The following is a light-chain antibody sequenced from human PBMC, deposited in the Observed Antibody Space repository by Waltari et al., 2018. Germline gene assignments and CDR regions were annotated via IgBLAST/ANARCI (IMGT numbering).Light chain of an antibody. V-gene: IGKV3-11*01. CDR2: DAS. J-gene: IGKJ1*01. CDR3: QQRSNWPKT. Sequence: EIVLTQSPATLSLSPGERATLSCRASQSVSSYLAWYQQKPGQAPRLLIYDASNRGTGIPAKFRGSGSWTDFTLTISSLEPEDFAVYYCQQRSNWPKTFGQGTKVEIK. CDR1: QSVSSY.